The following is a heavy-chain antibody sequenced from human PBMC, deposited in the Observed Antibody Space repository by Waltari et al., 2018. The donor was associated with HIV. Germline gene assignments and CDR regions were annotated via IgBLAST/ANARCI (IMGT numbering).Heavy chain of an antibody. CDR1: GVTFGSFA. V-gene: IGHV3-23*01. CDR3: AKAPLRRSSVGGEGPSHFEY. Sequence: EVQLLDSGGGWVQPGGSLRLSCAASGVTFGSFAMCWVGQAPGKGPEWVSGTSASGGTTYYADSVKGRFTISRDNSKNTLYLQMNRLRAEDTAVYYCAKAPLRRSSVGGEGPSHFEYWGQGTLVTVST. CDR2: TSASGGTT. J-gene: IGHJ4*02. D-gene: IGHD3-10*01.